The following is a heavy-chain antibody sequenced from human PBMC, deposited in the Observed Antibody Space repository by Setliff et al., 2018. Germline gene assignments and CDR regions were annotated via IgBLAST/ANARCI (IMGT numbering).Heavy chain of an antibody. CDR3: AGDPLTTNRRRAFDI. Sequence: PSETLSLTCTVSGGSISSGGYYWSWIRQHPGKGLEWIGYIYYSGSTYYNPSLKSRVTISVDTSKNQFSLKLSSVTAADTAVYYCAGDPLTTNRRRAFDIWGQGTMVTV. CDR1: GGSISSGGYY. D-gene: IGHD4-17*01. CDR2: IYYSGST. J-gene: IGHJ3*02. V-gene: IGHV4-31*03.